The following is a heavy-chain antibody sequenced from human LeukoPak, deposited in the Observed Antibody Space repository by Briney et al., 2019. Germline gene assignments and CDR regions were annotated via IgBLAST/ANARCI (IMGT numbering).Heavy chain of an antibody. Sequence: GASVKVSCKASGGTFSSYAISWVRQAPGQGLEWMGRIIPIFGTANYAQKFQGRVTITTDESTSTAYLELSRLRSEGTAVYYCARPPSYDFWSGYYDNGFDPWGQGTLVTVSS. CDR2: IIPIFGTA. CDR3: ARPPSYDFWSGYYDNGFDP. J-gene: IGHJ5*02. V-gene: IGHV1-69*05. CDR1: GGTFSSYA. D-gene: IGHD3-3*01.